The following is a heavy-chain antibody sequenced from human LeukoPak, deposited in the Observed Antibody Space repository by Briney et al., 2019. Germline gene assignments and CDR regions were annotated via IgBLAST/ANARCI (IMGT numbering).Heavy chain of an antibody. CDR1: GFTFTTYA. Sequence: PGGSLRLSCAASGFTFTTYAMHWVRQAPGKGLEWVTVISYDGSTKYYADSVKGRFTISRDNAKNSLYLQMNSLRAEDTAVYYCARDGQKNWGWDYWGQGTLVTVSS. J-gene: IGHJ4*02. D-gene: IGHD7-27*01. CDR3: ARDGQKNWGWDY. V-gene: IGHV3-30-3*01. CDR2: ISYDGSTK.